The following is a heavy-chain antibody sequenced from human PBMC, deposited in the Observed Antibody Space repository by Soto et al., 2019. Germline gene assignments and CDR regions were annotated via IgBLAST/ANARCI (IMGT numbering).Heavy chain of an antibody. CDR2: IDPSDSYT. V-gene: IGHV5-10-1*01. CDR3: ARYYCSSTSCYTGRGTKYYYYGMDV. D-gene: IGHD2-2*02. Sequence: GESLKISCKGSGYSFTSYWISWVRQMPGKGLEWMGRIDPSDSYTNYSPSFQGHVTISADKSISTAYLQWSSLKASDTAMYYCARYYCSSTSCYTGRGTKYYYYGMDVWGQGTTVTVSS. J-gene: IGHJ6*02. CDR1: GYSFTSYW.